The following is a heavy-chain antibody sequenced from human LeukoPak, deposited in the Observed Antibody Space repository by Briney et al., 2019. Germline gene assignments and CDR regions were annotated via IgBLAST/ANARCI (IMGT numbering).Heavy chain of an antibody. V-gene: IGHV3-23*01. CDR2: ISGGGGST. CDR1: GFMFSSYA. Sequence: GGSLRLSCAASGFMFSSYAMSWVRQAPGKGLEWVSTISGGGGSTYYADSVKGRFTISRDNSKNTLYLQVNSLRAEDTTVYYCAKGGKWDVTPFDYWGQGTLVTVSS. J-gene: IGHJ4*02. CDR3: AKGGKWDVTPFDY. D-gene: IGHD1-26*01.